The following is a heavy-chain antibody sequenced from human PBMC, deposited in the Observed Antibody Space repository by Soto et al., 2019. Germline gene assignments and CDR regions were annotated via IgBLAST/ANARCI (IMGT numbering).Heavy chain of an antibody. CDR1: GGSISSGDYY. D-gene: IGHD4-4*01. Sequence: SETLSLTCTVSGGSISSGDYYWSWIRQPPGKGLEWIGYIYYSGSTYYNPSLKSRVTISVDTSKNQFSLKLSSVTAADTAVYYCARGRVTRGTFDYWGQGTLVTVSS. CDR2: IYYSGST. CDR3: ARGRVTRGTFDY. J-gene: IGHJ4*02. V-gene: IGHV4-30-4*01.